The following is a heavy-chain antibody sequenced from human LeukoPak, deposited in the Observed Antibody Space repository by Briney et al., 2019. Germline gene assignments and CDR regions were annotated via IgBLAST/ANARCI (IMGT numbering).Heavy chain of an antibody. J-gene: IGHJ4*02. Sequence: EGSLRLSCAASGFTFSTFAMIWVRQPPGKGLEWVSSIFPSGGEIHYADSVRGRFTISRDNSKSALSLQMNSLRAEDTAIYYCATYRQVLLPFESWGQGTLVTVSS. D-gene: IGHD2-8*02. CDR2: IFPSGGEI. CDR1: GFTFSTFA. V-gene: IGHV3-23*01. CDR3: ATYRQVLLPFES.